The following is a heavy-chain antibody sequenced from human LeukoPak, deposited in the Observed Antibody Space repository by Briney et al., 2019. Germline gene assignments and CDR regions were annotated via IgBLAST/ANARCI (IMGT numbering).Heavy chain of an antibody. CDR1: GGSISSYY. J-gene: IGHJ4*02. D-gene: IGHD3-22*01. CDR2: IYYSGST. CDR3: ARRNYYDSSGYVSVQ. Sequence: SETLSLTCTVSGGSISSYYWSWIRQPPGKGLEWIGYIYYSGSTNYNPSLKSRVTISVDTSKNQFSLKLSSVTAADTAVYYCARRNYYDSSGYVSVQWSQGTLVTVSS. V-gene: IGHV4-59*08.